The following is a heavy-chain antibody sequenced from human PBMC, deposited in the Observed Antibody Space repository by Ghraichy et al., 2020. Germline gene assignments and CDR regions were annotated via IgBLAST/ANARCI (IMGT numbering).Heavy chain of an antibody. CDR1: GFTFGDHG. CDR3: TRGLVVDSFTYYFDY. D-gene: IGHD2-15*01. CDR2: IRSKFYGGAT. Sequence: GGSLRLSCTASGFTFGDHGLSWVRQAPGKGLEWVSFIRSKFYGGATEYAAYVKGRFTISRDDSKSIAYLQMNSLKSEDTAVYYCTRGLVVDSFTYYFDYWGQGTLVTVSS. V-gene: IGHV3-49*04. J-gene: IGHJ4*02.